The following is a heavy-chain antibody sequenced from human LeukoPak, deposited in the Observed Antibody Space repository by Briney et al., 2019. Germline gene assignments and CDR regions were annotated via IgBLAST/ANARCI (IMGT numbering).Heavy chain of an antibody. CDR2: IHHSGST. CDR1: GSSISSSTYY. Sequence: SETLSLTCTVSGSSISSSTYYWGWIRQPPGQGLEWIGSIHHSGSTYYNPSLKSRVAISVDTSKNQFSLKLSSVTAADTAVYYCARHKGWELYYWGQRTLVTVSS. J-gene: IGHJ4*02. V-gene: IGHV4-39*01. CDR3: ARHKGWELYY. D-gene: IGHD1-26*01.